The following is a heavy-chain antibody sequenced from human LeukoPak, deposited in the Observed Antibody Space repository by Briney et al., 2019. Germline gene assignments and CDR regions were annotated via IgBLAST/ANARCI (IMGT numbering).Heavy chain of an antibody. Sequence: VKVSCKTSRGTFSRYAINWVRQAPGQGLEWMGRIIPIFHSANYAQKFQGRVTITTEQSTSTAYMELRSLKPEDTAVYNCARDIPGSSGHFNDAFDMWGQGTMVTVSS. CDR2: IIPIFHSA. J-gene: IGHJ3*02. V-gene: IGHV1-69*05. D-gene: IGHD3-22*01. CDR1: RGTFSRYA. CDR3: ARDIPGSSGHFNDAFDM.